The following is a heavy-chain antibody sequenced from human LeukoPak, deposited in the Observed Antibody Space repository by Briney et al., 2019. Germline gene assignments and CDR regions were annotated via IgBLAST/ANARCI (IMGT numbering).Heavy chain of an antibody. CDR1: GYTFTSYA. CDR3: ASISRSTNWNY. Sequence: VASVKVSCKASGYTFTSYAMNWVRQAPGQGLEWMGWINTNTGNPTYAQGFTGRFVFSLDTSVSTAYLQISSLKAEDTAVYYCASISRSTNWNYWGQGTLVTVSS. CDR2: INTNTGNP. D-gene: IGHD1-20*01. V-gene: IGHV7-4-1*02. J-gene: IGHJ4*02.